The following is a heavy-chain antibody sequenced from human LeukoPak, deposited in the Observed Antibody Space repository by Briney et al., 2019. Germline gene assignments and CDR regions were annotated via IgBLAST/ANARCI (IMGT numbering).Heavy chain of an antibody. D-gene: IGHD6-13*01. CDR3: ARDHVAAAVGYNWFDP. CDR2: ISYDGSNK. Sequence: GGSLRLSYAASGFTFSSYAMHWVRQAPGKGLEWVAVISYDGSNKYYVDSVKGRFTISRDNSKNTLYLQMNSLRAEDTAVYYCARDHVAAAVGYNWFDPWGQGTLVTVSS. CDR1: GFTFSSYA. J-gene: IGHJ5*02. V-gene: IGHV3-30*04.